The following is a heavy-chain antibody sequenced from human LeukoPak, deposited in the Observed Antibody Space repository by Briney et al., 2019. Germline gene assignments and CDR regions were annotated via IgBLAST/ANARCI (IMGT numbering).Heavy chain of an antibody. V-gene: IGHV3-66*01. D-gene: IGHD2-15*01. CDR2: IYNGGST. CDR3: AKGLTRILYYYMDV. J-gene: IGHJ6*03. Sequence: GGSLRLSCAASGITVSSNYMSWVRQAPGKGLEWVSVIYNGGSTDYADYVKGRFAISRANSTNTLYLQMISMRAEDTAVYYGAKGLTRILYYYMDVWGKGTTVTISS. CDR1: GITVSSNY.